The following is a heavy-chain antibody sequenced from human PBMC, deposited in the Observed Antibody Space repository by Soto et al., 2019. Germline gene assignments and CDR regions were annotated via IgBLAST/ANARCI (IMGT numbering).Heavy chain of an antibody. J-gene: IGHJ6*02. D-gene: IGHD4-17*01. CDR3: ARHRGDTNYYYYYGMDV. CDR2: IYPGDSDT. CDR1: GYSFTIYW. Sequence: PGESLKISCKGSGYSFTIYWIGWVRQMPWKGLEWMGIIYPGDSDTRYSPSFQGQVTISADKSISTAYLQWSSLKASDTAMYYCARHRGDTNYYYYYGMDVWGQGTTVTVSS. V-gene: IGHV5-51*01.